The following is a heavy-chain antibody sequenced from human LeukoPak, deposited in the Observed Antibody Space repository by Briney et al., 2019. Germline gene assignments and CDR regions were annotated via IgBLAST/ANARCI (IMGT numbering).Heavy chain of an antibody. V-gene: IGHV3-48*03. CDR3: ARGGYCSGGSCYPFNAFDV. D-gene: IGHD2-15*01. J-gene: IGHJ3*01. Sequence: EGSLRLSCAASGFTFSSHEMNWVRQAPGKGLEWISYISTSISSIYYADSVKGRFTISRDNAKSSLHLQMNSLRAEDTAVYYCARGGYCSGGSCYPFNAFDVWGLGTVVTVSS. CDR2: ISTSISSI. CDR1: GFTFSSHE.